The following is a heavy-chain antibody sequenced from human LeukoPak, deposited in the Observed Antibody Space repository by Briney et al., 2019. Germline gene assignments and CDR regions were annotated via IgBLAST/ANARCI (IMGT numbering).Heavy chain of an antibody. J-gene: IGHJ3*02. CDR2: INQDESER. D-gene: IGHD6-13*01. CDR1: GFTFSSHW. CDR3: ARDSEYSSSFAFDI. Sequence: SGGSLRLSCAASGFTFSSHWMTWVRQAPGKGLVWVANINQDESERYYVDSVKGRFTISRDSAKNSLYLQMNSLRAEDTAVYYCARDSEYSSSFAFDIWGQGTMVTVSS. V-gene: IGHV3-7*01.